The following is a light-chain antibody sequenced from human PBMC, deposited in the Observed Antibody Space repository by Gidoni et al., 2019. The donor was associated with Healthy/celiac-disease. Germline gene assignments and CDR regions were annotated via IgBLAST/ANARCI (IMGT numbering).Light chain of an antibody. CDR1: QSVSSN. V-gene: IGKV3-15*01. CDR2: GAS. CDR3: QQYNNWPPRT. J-gene: IGKJ1*01. Sequence: EIVMTPSPATLSVSPGERATLACRASQSVSSNLAWYQQKPGQAPRLLSYGASTRATGIPARFSGSGSGTEFTLTISSLQSEDVAVYYCQQYNNWPPRTVGQGTKVEIK.